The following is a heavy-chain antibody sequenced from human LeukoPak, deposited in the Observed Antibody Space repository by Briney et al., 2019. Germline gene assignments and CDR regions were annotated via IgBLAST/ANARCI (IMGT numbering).Heavy chain of an antibody. J-gene: IGHJ4*02. CDR3: ARVYWNGGRAFDY. D-gene: IGHD1-1*01. CDR2: IAADNRKT. V-gene: IGHV1-18*01. Sequence: EASVTVSCTASGYTLSNNGITWVRQALGQGLGWVGWIAADNRKTYYAQNLQDRVTMTTDSSTNTAYMDLRSLRSDDTVVYYCARVYWNGGRAFDYWGQGTLVTVSS. CDR1: GYTLSNNG.